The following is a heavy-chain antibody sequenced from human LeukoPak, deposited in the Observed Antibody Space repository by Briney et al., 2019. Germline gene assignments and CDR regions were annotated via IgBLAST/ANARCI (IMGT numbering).Heavy chain of an antibody. CDR2: ISSSSSYI. CDR1: GFTFSSYS. V-gene: IGHV3-21*04. D-gene: IGHD1-14*01. Sequence: GGSLRLSCAASGFTFSSYSMNWVRQAPGKGLEWVSSISSSSSYIYYADSVKGRFTISRDNAKNSLYLQMNSLRAEDTALYYCAKDKDRRYFDYWGQGTLVTVSS. J-gene: IGHJ4*02. CDR3: AKDKDRRYFDY.